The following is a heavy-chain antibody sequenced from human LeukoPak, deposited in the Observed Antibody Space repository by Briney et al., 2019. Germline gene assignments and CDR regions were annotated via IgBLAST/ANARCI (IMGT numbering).Heavy chain of an antibody. CDR2: INHSGST. CDR3: ARLHVLLWFGARRRDNWFDP. Sequence: SETLSLTCAVYGGSFSGYYWRWIRQPPGKGLEWIGEINHSGSTNYNPSLKSRVTISVDTSKNHFSLKLRSVTAADTAVYYCARLHVLLWFGARRRDNWFDPWGQGTLVTVSS. V-gene: IGHV4-34*01. D-gene: IGHD3-10*01. CDR1: GGSFSGYY. J-gene: IGHJ5*02.